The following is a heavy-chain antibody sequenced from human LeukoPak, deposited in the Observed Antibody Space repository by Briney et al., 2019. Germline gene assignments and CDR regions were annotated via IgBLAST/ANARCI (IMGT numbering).Heavy chain of an antibody. V-gene: IGHV1-8*03. CDR3: ARGPNSSGWFRKYYFDY. CDR2: MNPNSGNT. D-gene: IGHD6-19*01. Sequence: VKVSCKASGYTFTSYDINWVRQATGQGLEWMGWMNPNSGNTGYAQKFQGRVTITRNTSISTAYMELSSLRSEDTAVYYCARGPNSSGWFRKYYFDYWGQGTLVTVSS. J-gene: IGHJ4*02. CDR1: GYTFTSYD.